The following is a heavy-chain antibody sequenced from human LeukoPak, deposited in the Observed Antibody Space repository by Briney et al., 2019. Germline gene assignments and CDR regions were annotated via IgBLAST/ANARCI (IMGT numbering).Heavy chain of an antibody. J-gene: IGHJ5*02. V-gene: IGHV3-23*01. D-gene: IGHD3-3*01. CDR3: ARGRRLRFLEWSSSGWFDP. Sequence: GGSLRLSCAASGFTFSSYAMSWVRQAPGKGLEWVSAISGSGGSTYYADSVKGRFTISRDNSKNTLYLQMNSLRAEDTAVYYCARGRRLRFLEWSSSGWFDPWGQGTLVTVSS. CDR2: ISGSGGST. CDR1: GFTFSSYA.